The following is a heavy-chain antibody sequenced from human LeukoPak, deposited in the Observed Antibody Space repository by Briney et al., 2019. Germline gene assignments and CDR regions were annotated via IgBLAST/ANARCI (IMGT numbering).Heavy chain of an antibody. J-gene: IGHJ4*02. CDR2: IIPIFGTA. CDR1: GGTFSSYA. V-gene: IGHV1-69*05. Sequence: SVKVSCKASGGTFSSYAISWVRQAPGQALEWMGGIIPIFGTANYAQKFQGRVTITTDESTSTAYMELSSLRSEDTAVYYCARMDGYNRIFDYWGQGTLVTVSS. D-gene: IGHD5-24*01. CDR3: ARMDGYNRIFDY.